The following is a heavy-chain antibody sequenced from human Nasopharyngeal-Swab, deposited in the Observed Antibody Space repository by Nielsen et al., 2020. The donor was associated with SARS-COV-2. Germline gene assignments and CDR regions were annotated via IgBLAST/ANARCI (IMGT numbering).Heavy chain of an antibody. CDR1: GGSISSYY. Sequence: SETLSLTCTVSGGSISSYYWSWIRQSPGKGLEWIGYIYYSGSTNYNPSLKSRITISVDTSKNQFSLKLSSVTAADTAVYYCARLMGSSTSFGRFDPWGQGTLVTVSS. D-gene: IGHD2-2*01. CDR2: IYYSGST. V-gene: IGHV4-59*01. CDR3: ARLMGSSTSFGRFDP. J-gene: IGHJ5*02.